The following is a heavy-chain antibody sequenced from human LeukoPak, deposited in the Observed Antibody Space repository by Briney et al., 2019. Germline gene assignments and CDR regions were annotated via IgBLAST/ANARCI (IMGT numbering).Heavy chain of an antibody. CDR2: ISYDGSNK. Sequence: GGSLRLSCAASGFTFSSYGMHWVRQAPGKGLKWVAVISYDGSNKYYTDSVKGRFTISRDNSKNTLYLQMNSLRAEDTAVYYCAKDNTVTTGGYYYGMDVWGQGTTVTVSS. V-gene: IGHV3-30*18. D-gene: IGHD4-17*01. J-gene: IGHJ6*02. CDR1: GFTFSSYG. CDR3: AKDNTVTTGGYYYGMDV.